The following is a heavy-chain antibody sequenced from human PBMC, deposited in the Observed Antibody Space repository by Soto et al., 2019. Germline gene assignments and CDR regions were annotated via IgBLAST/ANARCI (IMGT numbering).Heavy chain of an antibody. CDR3: ARGVSYTTFDFWGGYYRNNWFDP. Sequence: ASVKVSCKASGYTFTSYAMNWVRQAPGQGLEWMGWINTNTGNPTYAQGFTGRCVFSLDTSVSTAYLQISSLKAEDTAVYLCARGVSYTTFDFWGGYYRNNWFDPWGQGTLVTVSS. J-gene: IGHJ5*02. CDR2: INTNTGNP. CDR1: GYTFTSYA. D-gene: IGHD3-3*01. V-gene: IGHV7-4-1*02.